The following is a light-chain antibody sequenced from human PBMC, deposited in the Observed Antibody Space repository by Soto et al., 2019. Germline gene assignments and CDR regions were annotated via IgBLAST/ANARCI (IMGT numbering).Light chain of an antibody. CDR2: AAS. CDR1: QAIHTY. CDR3: QAYNSAPRI. Sequence: DIQMTQSPSSLSASVGDRVTITCRASQAIHTYLAWYQQKPGKVPKLLIYAASTLQSGVPSRFSGSGSGTDFTLAITNLQPEDLATYFCQAYNSAPRIFGQWTKV. J-gene: IGKJ1*01. V-gene: IGKV1-27*01.